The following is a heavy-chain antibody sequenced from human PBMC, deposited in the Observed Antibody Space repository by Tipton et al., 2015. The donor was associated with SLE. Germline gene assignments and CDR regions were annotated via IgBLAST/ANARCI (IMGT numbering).Heavy chain of an antibody. V-gene: IGHV3-30*04. Sequence: SLRLSCAASGFTFSSYAMHWVRQAPGKGLEWVAVISYDGSNKYYADSVKGRFTISRDNSKNTLYLQMNSLRAEDTAVYYCARELLPLYGMDVWARGITVNVS. CDR1: GFTFSSYA. J-gene: IGHJ6*02. CDR2: ISYDGSNK. D-gene: IGHD3-22*01. CDR3: ARELLPLYGMDV.